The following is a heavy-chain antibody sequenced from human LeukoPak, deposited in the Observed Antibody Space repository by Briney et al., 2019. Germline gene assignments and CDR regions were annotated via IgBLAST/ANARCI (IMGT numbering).Heavy chain of an antibody. CDR3: ASNWDYIRGYGMDV. Sequence: GGSLRLSCAASGFTSSNYWVSWVRQAPGKRLQWVANINQDGSEKHYVDSVRGRFTISRDNAKNSLYLQMNSLRAEDTAVYYCASNWDYIRGYGMDVWGQGTTVTVSS. CDR2: INQDGSEK. V-gene: IGHV3-7*01. CDR1: GFTSSNYW. D-gene: IGHD1-7*01. J-gene: IGHJ6*02.